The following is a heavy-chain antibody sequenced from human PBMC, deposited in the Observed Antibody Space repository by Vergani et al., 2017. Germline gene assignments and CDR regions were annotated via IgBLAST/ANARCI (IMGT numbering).Heavy chain of an antibody. J-gene: IGHJ4*02. CDR2: IIPILGIA. CDR1: GGTFSSYT. CDR3: ARGWDSSGYCVDY. V-gene: IGHV1-69*02. Sequence: QVQLVQSGAEVKKPGSSVKVSCKASGGTFSSYTISWVRQAPGQGLEWMGRIIPILGIANYAQKFQGRVTITADKSTSTAYMELSSLRSEDTAVYYCARGWDSSGYCVDYWGQGTLVTVSS. D-gene: IGHD3-22*01.